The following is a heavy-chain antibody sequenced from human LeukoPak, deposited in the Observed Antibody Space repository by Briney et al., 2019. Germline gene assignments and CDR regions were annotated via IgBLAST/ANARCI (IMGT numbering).Heavy chain of an antibody. CDR1: GGSFSGYY. V-gene: IGHV4-34*01. D-gene: IGHD3-9*01. Sequence: PSETLSLTCAVYGGSFSGYYWSWIRQPPGKGLEWIGEINHSGSTNYNPSLKSRVTISVDTSKNQFSLKLSSVTAADTAVYYCASRAAGYYAILTGYYGDFDYWGQGTLVTVSS. CDR2: INHSGST. J-gene: IGHJ4*02. CDR3: ASRAAGYYAILTGYYGDFDY.